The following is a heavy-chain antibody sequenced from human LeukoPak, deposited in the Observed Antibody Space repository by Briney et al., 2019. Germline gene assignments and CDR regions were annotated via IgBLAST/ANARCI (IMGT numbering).Heavy chain of an antibody. CDR1: GYAFSDYY. J-gene: IGHJ4*02. V-gene: IGHV1-2*02. D-gene: IGHD2-21*01. CDR2: VNPNSGDT. Sequence: ASLKVSCKASGYAFSDYYIHWVRQAPGQGLEWMGWVNPNSGDTNLAQKFQGRVTMTRDTSINSAYIDLNSLRSDDTAVYYCARGRSREHSDGYCHSDNWGQGTLVTVSS. CDR3: ARGRSREHSDGYCHSDN.